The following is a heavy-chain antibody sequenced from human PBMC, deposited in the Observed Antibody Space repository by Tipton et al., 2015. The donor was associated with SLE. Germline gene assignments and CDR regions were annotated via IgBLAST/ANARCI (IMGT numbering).Heavy chain of an antibody. CDR1: GGSISSHTYY. CDR2: ISTSGST. CDR3: ARYIVVVPAASYYYMDV. D-gene: IGHD2-2*01. V-gene: IGHV4-61*09. J-gene: IGHJ6*03. Sequence: TLSLTCTVSGGSISSHTYYWSWIRQPAGKALEWIGHISTSGSTDYNPSLKSRVTISVGTSKNQFSLKLSSVTAADTAVYYCARYIVVVPAASYYYMDVWGKGTTVIVSS.